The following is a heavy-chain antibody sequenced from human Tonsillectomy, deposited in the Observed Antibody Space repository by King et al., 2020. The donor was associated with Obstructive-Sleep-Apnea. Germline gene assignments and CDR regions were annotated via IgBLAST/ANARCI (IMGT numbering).Heavy chain of an antibody. D-gene: IGHD7-27*01. V-gene: IGHV5-51*01. J-gene: IGHJ2*01. CDR3: ARRGGTGDSWYFDL. CDR2: IYPGDSAT. CDR1: GYRFSNYW. Sequence: QLVQSGAEVKKPGESLKISCKGSGYRFSNYWIGWVRQMPGKGLEWMGFIYPGDSATRYSPPCQGPVTSSADKSFSTAYLQWSSLKASDTAMYYCARRGGTGDSWYFDLWGRGTLVTVSS.